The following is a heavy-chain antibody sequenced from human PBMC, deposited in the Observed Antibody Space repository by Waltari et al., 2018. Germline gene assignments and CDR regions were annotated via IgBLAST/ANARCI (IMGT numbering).Heavy chain of an antibody. CDR2: TSWDGSST. CDR3: TKAAAKYFYYYYMDV. Sequence: EVQLVESGGVVVQPGGSLRLSCGASGFTFDDYAMQWVRQAPGKGLEWVALTSWDGSSTFYADSMKGRFTISRDNSKNSLYLQMNSLRHEDTALYYCTKAAAKYFYYYYMDVWGKGTPVTVSS. V-gene: IGHV3-43D*03. J-gene: IGHJ6*03. CDR1: GFTFDDYA.